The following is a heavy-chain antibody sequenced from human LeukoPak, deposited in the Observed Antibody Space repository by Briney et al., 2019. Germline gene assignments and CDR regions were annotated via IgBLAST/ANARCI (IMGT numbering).Heavy chain of an antibody. CDR1: GFTFSSYI. V-gene: IGHV3-30*04. CDR2: ISYDGSNK. D-gene: IGHD2-8*01. CDR3: ARGTNGYYYMDV. J-gene: IGHJ6*03. Sequence: QTGGSLRLSCAASGFTFSSYIMYWVRQAPGKGLEWVAVISYDGSNKYYADSVKGRFTISRDNSKNTVYLQMNSLRAEDTAVYYCARGTNGYYYMDVWGKGTTVTVSS.